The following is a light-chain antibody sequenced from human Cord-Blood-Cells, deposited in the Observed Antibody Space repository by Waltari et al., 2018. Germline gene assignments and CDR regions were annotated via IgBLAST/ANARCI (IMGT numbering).Light chain of an antibody. V-gene: IGLV2-23*01. CDR2: EGS. CDR3: CSYAGSSTLV. J-gene: IGLJ3*02. Sequence: QSALTQPASVSGSPGQSITISCTGTSSDVGSYNPVSWYQQHSGKAPKLMIYEGSKRPSGVSNRFSGSKSGNTASLTISGLQAEDEADYYCCSYAGSSTLVFGGGTKLTVL. CDR1: SSDVGSYNP.